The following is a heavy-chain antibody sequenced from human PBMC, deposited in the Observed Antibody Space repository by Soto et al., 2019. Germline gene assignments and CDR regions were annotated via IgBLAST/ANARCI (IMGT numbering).Heavy chain of an antibody. V-gene: IGHV1-58*01. J-gene: IGHJ4*02. CDR3: AADATAWQQMVPSDY. CDR1: GFTFTSSA. CDR2: IAVGSGYT. D-gene: IGHD2-8*01. Sequence: QMQLEQSGPEVKKPGTSVKVYCKASGFTFTSSAFQWVRQARGQRLEWIGWIAVGSGYTNYAQRFQDRVTLTRDMSTATTYMELSRRTAADTAIYYCAADATAWQQMVPSDYWVQGTLVTVSS.